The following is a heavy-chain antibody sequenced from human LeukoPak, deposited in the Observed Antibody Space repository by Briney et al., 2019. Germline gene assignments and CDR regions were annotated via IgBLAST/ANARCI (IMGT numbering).Heavy chain of an antibody. D-gene: IGHD1-26*01. J-gene: IGHJ6*02. CDR1: GDSVSSNSAA. V-gene: IGHV6-1*01. Sequence: SLTLSLTCAISGDSVSSNSAAWNWIWRSPSRGLEWLGRTYYRSKWYNDYAVSVKSRITINPDTSKNQFSLQLNSVTPEDTAVYYCARGRLMGGMDVWGQGTTVTVSS. CDR3: ARGRLMGGMDV. CDR2: TYYRSKWYN.